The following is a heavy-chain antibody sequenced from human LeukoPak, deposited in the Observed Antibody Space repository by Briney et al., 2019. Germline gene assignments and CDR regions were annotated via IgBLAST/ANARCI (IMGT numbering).Heavy chain of an antibody. Sequence: LPGGSLRLSCAASGFTFNSYDMSWVRQAPGKGLEWVSSISDSGGSTYYADSVKGRFTISRDNSKNTLYLQMTNLRAADTAVYYCAKDLSRAVAADWFDPWDQGSLVTVSS. CDR3: AKDLSRAVAADWFDP. CDR1: GFTFNSYD. V-gene: IGHV3-23*01. CDR2: ISDSGGST. D-gene: IGHD6-19*01. J-gene: IGHJ5*02.